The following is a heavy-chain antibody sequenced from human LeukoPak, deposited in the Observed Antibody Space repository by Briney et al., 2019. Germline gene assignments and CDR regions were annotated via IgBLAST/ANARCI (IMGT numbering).Heavy chain of an antibody. CDR3: ARVSYDYYGSGSYPHVDV. CDR2: IYTSGST. V-gene: IGHV4-4*07. CDR1: GGSISSYY. D-gene: IGHD3-10*01. J-gene: IGHJ6*04. Sequence: ASETLSLTCTVSGGSISSYYWSWIRQPAGKGLEWIGRIYTSGSTNYNPSLKSRVTMSVDTSKNQFSLKLSSVTAADTAVYYCARVSYDYYGSGSYPHVDVWGKGTTVTVSS.